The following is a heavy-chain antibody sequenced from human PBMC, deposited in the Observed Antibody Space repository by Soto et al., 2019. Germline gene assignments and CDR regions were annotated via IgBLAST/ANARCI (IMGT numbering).Heavy chain of an antibody. CDR3: AKDLQSYGYYDYSGSGMDV. V-gene: IGHV3-30*18. CDR2: ISYAGTNK. CDR1: GFTFSTYG. D-gene: IGHD5-18*01. Sequence: QVQLVESGGGEVQPGRSLTISCAASGFTFSTYGMHWVRQTPGKGLEWVAVISYAGTNKFYSDSVKCRFTISRDNFKNTLTLQRNSLRADDTAVYSCAKDLQSYGYYDYSGSGMDVWGLGTWVTVSS. J-gene: IGHJ6*02.